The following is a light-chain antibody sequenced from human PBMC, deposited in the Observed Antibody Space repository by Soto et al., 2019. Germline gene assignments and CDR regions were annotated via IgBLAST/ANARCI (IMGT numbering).Light chain of an antibody. CDR3: QHFASLPYT. J-gene: IGKJ2*01. CDR1: QHISNQ. V-gene: IGKV1-33*01. CDR2: DAT. Sequence: DIQMAQSPSSLSAFVGERVTVTCQASQHISNQLNWYRLPPGRAPQLLIYDATTLERGVPSRFSGSGSGTEFTLTISSLQPEDVATYYCQHFASLPYTFGQGTKVQI.